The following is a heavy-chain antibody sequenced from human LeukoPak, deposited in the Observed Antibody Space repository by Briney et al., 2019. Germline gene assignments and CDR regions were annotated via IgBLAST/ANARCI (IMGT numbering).Heavy chain of an antibody. CDR1: GYIFTDYY. CDR2: LNPHTGVT. J-gene: IGHJ6*02. V-gene: IGHV1-2*02. Sequence: ASVVVSCKASGYIFTDYYIHWVRQAPGQGLEWMGWLNPHTGVTKYAEKFQGRVTMTGETSITTAYMEVTRLRSDDTAVYYCARRQRAADGYRIGVWGLGTTVTV. D-gene: IGHD6-13*01. CDR3: ARRQRAADGYRIGV.